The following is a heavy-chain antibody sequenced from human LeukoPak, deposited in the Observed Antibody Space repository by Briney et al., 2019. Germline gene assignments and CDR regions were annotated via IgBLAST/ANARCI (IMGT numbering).Heavy chain of an antibody. D-gene: IGHD6-25*01. CDR1: GFTFSSYA. V-gene: IGHV3-23*01. Sequence: GGSLRLSCAASGFTFSSYAMTWVRQAPGKGLEWVAAISGSGSTTYSADFAKGRFIISRDNSKSTLYLQMNSLRADDTAVYHCAKFFAPSGGASGWIWTIDYWGQGTLVTVSS. CDR3: AKFFAPSGGASGWIWTIDY. CDR2: ISGSGSTT. J-gene: IGHJ4*02.